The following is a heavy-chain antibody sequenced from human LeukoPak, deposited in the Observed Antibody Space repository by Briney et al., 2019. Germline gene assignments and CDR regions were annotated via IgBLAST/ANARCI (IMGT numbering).Heavy chain of an antibody. Sequence: GESLKISCKGSGYSFTSYWIGWVRQMPGKGLEWMGIIYPGDSDTRYSPSFQGQVTISADKSISTAYLQWSSLKASDTAMYYCARLYNSSPPTYYYYYMDVWGKGTTVTVSS. D-gene: IGHD6-6*01. J-gene: IGHJ6*03. CDR2: IYPGDSDT. V-gene: IGHV5-51*01. CDR3: ARLYNSSPPTYYYYYMDV. CDR1: GYSFTSYW.